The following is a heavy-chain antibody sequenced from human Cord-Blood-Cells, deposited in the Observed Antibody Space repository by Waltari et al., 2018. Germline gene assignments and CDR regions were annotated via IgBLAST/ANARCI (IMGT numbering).Heavy chain of an antibody. V-gene: IGHV1-2*04. J-gene: IGHJ6*02. CDR1: GSTSTAYY. CDR3: ARDRGQDYYYGMDV. Sequence: QAQLVQSGAEVKKPAASVKVSYNASGSTSTAYYMHWVRQAPGQGLEWMGWINPNSGGTNYAQKFQGWVTMTRDTSISTAYMELSRLRSDDTAVYYCARDRGQDYYYGMDVWGQGTTVTVSS. CDR2: INPNSGGT.